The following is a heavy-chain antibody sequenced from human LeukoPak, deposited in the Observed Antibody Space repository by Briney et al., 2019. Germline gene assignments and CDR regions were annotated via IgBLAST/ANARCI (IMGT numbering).Heavy chain of an antibody. CDR3: ATGSPNWFDP. CDR2: VDPEDGET. CDR1: GYTFTDYY. Sequence: ASVKVSCKVSGYTFTDYYMHWVQQAPGKGLEWMGLVDPEDGETIYAEKFQGRVTITADTSTDTAYMELSSLRSEDTAVYCCATGSPNWFDPWGQGTLVTVSS. V-gene: IGHV1-69-2*01. J-gene: IGHJ5*02. D-gene: IGHD3-10*01.